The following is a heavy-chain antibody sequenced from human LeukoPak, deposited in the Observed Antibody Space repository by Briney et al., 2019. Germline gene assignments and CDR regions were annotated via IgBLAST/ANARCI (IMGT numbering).Heavy chain of an antibody. Sequence: GGSLRLSWAASGFTFDDYAMHWVRQAPVKGLEWVSGISWNSGSVGYADSVKGRFTISRDNAKNSLYLQMNSLRAEDTALYYCAKGPRTFYYLDYWGQGTLVTVSS. D-gene: IGHD1-7*01. V-gene: IGHV3-9*01. J-gene: IGHJ4*02. CDR3: AKGPRTFYYLDY. CDR2: ISWNSGSV. CDR1: GFTFDDYA.